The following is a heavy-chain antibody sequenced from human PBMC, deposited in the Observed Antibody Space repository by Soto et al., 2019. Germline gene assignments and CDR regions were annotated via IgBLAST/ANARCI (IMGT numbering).Heavy chain of an antibody. Sequence: SATLSLTCAVYGGSISGSSYYWGWIRQPPGKGLEWIGSIYYSGSTYHNPSLKSRVTISVDTSKNQFSLKLSSVTAADTAVYYCEAQLDYYYYGMDVWGQGTTVTVSS. D-gene: IGHD6-6*01. J-gene: IGHJ6*02. V-gene: IGHV4-39*01. CDR2: IYYSGST. CDR1: GGSISGSSYY. CDR3: EAQLDYYYYGMDV.